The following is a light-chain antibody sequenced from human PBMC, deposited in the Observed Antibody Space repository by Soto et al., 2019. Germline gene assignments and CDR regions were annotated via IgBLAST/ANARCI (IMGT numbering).Light chain of an antibody. Sequence: TVMTQSRTTLSVSPGLRSTLPCRASQSVSSNLAWYQQKPGQAPRIIIYGASTRATGIPARFSGSGYGTDFNLTISSLEPEDFAVYYCQQRSNWPITFGQGTRLEIK. V-gene: IGKV3-15*01. CDR2: GAS. CDR1: QSVSSN. CDR3: QQRSNWPIT. J-gene: IGKJ5*01.